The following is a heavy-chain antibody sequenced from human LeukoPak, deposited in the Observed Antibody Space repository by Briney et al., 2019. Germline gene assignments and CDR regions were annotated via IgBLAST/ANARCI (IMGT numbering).Heavy chain of an antibody. CDR2: IVVSSGNT. J-gene: IGHJ4*02. CDR1: GFTFTSSA. CDR3: AASPDYYDSSGYSYYFDY. D-gene: IGHD3-22*01. Sequence: SVKVSCKASGFTFTSSAVQWVRQARGQRLEWIVWIVVSSGNTNYAQKFQERVTITRDMSTSTAYMELSSLRSEDTAVYYCAASPDYYDSSGYSYYFDYWGQGTLVTVSS. V-gene: IGHV1-58*01.